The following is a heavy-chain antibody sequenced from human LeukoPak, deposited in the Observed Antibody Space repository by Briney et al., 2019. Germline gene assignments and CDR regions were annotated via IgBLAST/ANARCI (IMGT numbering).Heavy chain of an antibody. J-gene: IGHJ4*02. D-gene: IGHD1-26*01. Sequence: SETLSLTCTVSGGSISGGGYYWSWIRQHPGKGLEWIGYIYDSGSAYYNPSLKSRVTISVDTSNNQFSLNLSSVTAADTAVYYCAREAGIVGAITQFCFDYWGQGTLVTVSS. CDR3: AREAGIVGAITQFCFDY. CDR2: IYDSGSA. V-gene: IGHV4-31*03. CDR1: GGSISGGGYY.